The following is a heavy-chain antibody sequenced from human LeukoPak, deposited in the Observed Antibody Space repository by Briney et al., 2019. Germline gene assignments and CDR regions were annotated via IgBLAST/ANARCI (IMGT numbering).Heavy chain of an antibody. CDR1: GGSFSGYY. Sequence: SETLSLTCAVYGGSFSGYYWSWIRQPPGKGLEWIGEINHSGSTNYNPSLKCRVTISVDTSKNQFSLKLSSVTAADTAVYYCARVLEGVDVWGQGTTVTVSS. CDR2: INHSGST. V-gene: IGHV4-34*01. CDR3: ARVLEGVDV. J-gene: IGHJ6*02.